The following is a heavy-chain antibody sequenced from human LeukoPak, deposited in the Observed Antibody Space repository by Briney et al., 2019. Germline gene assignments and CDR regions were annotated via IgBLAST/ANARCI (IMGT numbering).Heavy chain of an antibody. V-gene: IGHV3-7*03. CDR1: GFSFSSYW. CDR3: AKSGYNRFDY. Sequence: GGSLRLSCAASGFSFSSYWMSWVRQAPGKGLEWVANIKQDGGEKFYVDSVKGRFTISKDNAKNSLYLQMDSLRAEDTAVYYCAKSGYNRFDYWGQGILVTVSS. D-gene: IGHD5-24*01. CDR2: IKQDGGEK. J-gene: IGHJ4*02.